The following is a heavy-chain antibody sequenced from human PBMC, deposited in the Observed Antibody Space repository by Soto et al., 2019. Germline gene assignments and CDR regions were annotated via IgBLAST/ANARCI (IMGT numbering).Heavy chain of an antibody. J-gene: IGHJ6*02. Sequence: ASLKMSCKGSGYSFTSYWISWVRQMPGKGLEWMGRIDPSDSYTIYSPSFQGHVTISADKSFSLAYLQWSSLKASNTAMYSCARQYTGYQLPTGYYYGMDVWGQGTTVTVSS. D-gene: IGHD2-2*01. V-gene: IGHV5-10-1*01. CDR2: IDPSDSYT. CDR1: GYSFTSYW. CDR3: ARQYTGYQLPTGYYYGMDV.